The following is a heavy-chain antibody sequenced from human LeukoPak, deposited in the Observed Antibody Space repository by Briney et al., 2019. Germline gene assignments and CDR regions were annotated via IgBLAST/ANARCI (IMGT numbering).Heavy chain of an antibody. J-gene: IGHJ6*03. CDR3: AREDYQLVSGDFYYYMNV. V-gene: IGHV4-59*01. CDR1: GGSISGYY. Sequence: SETLSLTCTVSGGSISGYYWSWIRQPPGKGLEWVGYISYSGSTNYNPSLKSRVTISVDTSKNQFSLKLSSVTAADTAIYYCAREDYQLVSGDFYYYMNVWGKGTTVTVSS. CDR2: ISYSGST. D-gene: IGHD2-2*01.